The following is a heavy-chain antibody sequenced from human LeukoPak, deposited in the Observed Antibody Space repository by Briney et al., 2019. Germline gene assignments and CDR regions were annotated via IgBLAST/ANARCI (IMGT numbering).Heavy chain of an antibody. Sequence: PSETLSLTCTVSGGSISSSSYYGGWIRQPPGKGLEWIGSIYYSGSTYYNPSLKSRVTISVDTSKNQFSLKLSSVTAADTAVYYCASSSGYTSFDYWGQGTLVTVSS. J-gene: IGHJ4*02. D-gene: IGHD3-22*01. CDR3: ASSSGYTSFDY. CDR1: GGSISSSSYY. V-gene: IGHV4-39*01. CDR2: IYYSGST.